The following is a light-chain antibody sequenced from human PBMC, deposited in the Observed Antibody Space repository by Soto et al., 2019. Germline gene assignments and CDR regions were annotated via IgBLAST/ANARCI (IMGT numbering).Light chain of an antibody. CDR1: QSISTR. CDR3: QQYNSYSPLT. V-gene: IGKV1-5*01. J-gene: IGKJ4*01. CDR2: DAS. Sequence: DVQITQSPSTLSASVRDISTITCRAHQSISTRLAWYQQKPAKAPRLLLYDASSLQSGGPSRFSGSGSGTDFTLTISSLQPDDFATYHCQQYNSYSPLTFGGGTKVDIQ.